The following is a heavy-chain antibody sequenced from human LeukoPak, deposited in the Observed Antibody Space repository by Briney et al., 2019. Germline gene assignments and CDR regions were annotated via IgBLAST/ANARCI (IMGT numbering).Heavy chain of an antibody. CDR1: GYTFTSYD. Sequence: ASVKVSCKASGYTFTSYDINWVRQATGQGLEWMGWMNPNSGNTGYAQKFQGRVTITADESTSTAYMELSSLRSEDTAVYYCARASILYYDSSGYYPLHYYYYGMDVWGQGTTVTVSS. V-gene: IGHV1-8*01. CDR3: ARASILYYDSSGYYPLHYYYYGMDV. D-gene: IGHD3-22*01. CDR2: MNPNSGNT. J-gene: IGHJ6*02.